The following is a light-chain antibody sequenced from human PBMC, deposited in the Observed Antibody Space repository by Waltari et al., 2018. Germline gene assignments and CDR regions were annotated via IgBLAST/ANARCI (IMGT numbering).Light chain of an antibody. J-gene: IGKJ2*01. CDR1: QSISSY. V-gene: IGKV1-39*01. CDR3: QQSYSTPPT. CDR2: AAS. Sequence: DIQMTQSPSSLSASVGDRVTITCRASQSISSYLNWYQQKPGKAPKRLIYAASSLQSGFPSRFSGSGSGTDFTLTISSLQPEDFATYYCQQSYSTPPTFGQGTKLEIK.